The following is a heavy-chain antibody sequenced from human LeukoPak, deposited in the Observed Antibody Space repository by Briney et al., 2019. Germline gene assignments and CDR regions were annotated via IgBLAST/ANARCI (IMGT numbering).Heavy chain of an antibody. D-gene: IGHD1-26*01. CDR3: ARSYSGSYFH. Sequence: GGSLKLSCAASGFTFSSYAMSWVRQAPGKGLEWVSVIYSGGSTYYADSVKSRFTISRDNSKNTLYLQMNSLRAEDTAVYYCARSYSGSYFHWGQGTLVTVSS. CDR1: GFTFSSYA. V-gene: IGHV3-53*01. CDR2: IYSGGST. J-gene: IGHJ4*02.